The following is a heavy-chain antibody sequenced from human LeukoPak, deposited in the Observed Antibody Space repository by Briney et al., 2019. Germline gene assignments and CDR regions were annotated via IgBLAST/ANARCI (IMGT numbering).Heavy chain of an antibody. V-gene: IGHV3-43D*03. Sequence: GGSLRLSCAASGFTFDDYAMHWVRQAPGKGLEWVSFISWDGGSTYYADSVKGRFTISRDNSKNTLYLQMNSLRAEDTAVYYCAKGTSGSYYHWGQGTLVTVSS. D-gene: IGHD1-26*01. CDR2: ISWDGGST. CDR3: AKGTSGSYYH. J-gene: IGHJ5*02. CDR1: GFTFDDYA.